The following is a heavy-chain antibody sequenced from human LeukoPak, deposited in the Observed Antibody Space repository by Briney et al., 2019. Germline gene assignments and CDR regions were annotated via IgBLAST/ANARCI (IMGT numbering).Heavy chain of an antibody. D-gene: IGHD3-10*01. CDR1: GGTFSSYA. J-gene: IGHJ4*02. CDR3: ARVSANYGSGSYYFDY. V-gene: IGHV1-69*06. CDR2: IIPIFGTA. Sequence: ASVKVSCKASGGTFSSYAISWVRQAPGQGLEWMGGIIPIFGTANYAQKFQGRVTITADKSTSTAYMELSSLRSEDTAVYYCARVSANYGSGSYYFDYWGQGTLVTVSS.